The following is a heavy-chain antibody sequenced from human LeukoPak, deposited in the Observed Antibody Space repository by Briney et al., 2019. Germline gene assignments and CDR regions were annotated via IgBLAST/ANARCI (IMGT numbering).Heavy chain of an antibody. CDR1: GGSFSGYY. J-gene: IGHJ4*02. Sequence: PSETLSLTCAVYGGSFSGYYWSWSRQPPGKGLEWIGEINHSGSTNYNPSLKSRVTISVDTSKKQFSLKLSSVTAADTAMYYCASPWGYGSGIWGQGTLVTVSS. V-gene: IGHV4-34*01. D-gene: IGHD3-10*01. CDR2: INHSGST. CDR3: ASPWGYGSGI.